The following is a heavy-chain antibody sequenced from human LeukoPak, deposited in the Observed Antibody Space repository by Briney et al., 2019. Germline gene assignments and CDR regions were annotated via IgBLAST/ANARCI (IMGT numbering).Heavy chain of an antibody. J-gene: IGHJ4*02. CDR1: GFTFSSYS. CDR3: AKQSAGYTILDY. D-gene: IGHD3-3*01. CDR2: ISGSGGST. Sequence: GGSLRLSCAASGFTFSSYSMNWVRQAPDKGLEWVSDISGSGGSTYYADSVKGRFTISRDNSKNTLYLQMNSLRAEDTALYYCAKQSAGYTILDYWGQGTLVTVSS. V-gene: IGHV3-23*01.